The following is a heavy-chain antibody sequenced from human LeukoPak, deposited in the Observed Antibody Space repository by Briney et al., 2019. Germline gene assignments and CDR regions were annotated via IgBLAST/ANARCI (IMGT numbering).Heavy chain of an antibody. Sequence: GGSLRLSCAASGFTLSSYSMNWVRQAPGKGLEWVANMNQDGSEKYYVDSVKGRFTISRDNVKNSLYLQVNSLRAEDTAVYYCARGGYSYGPPTSYYFDYWGQGTLVTVSS. CDR1: GFTLSSYS. J-gene: IGHJ4*02. V-gene: IGHV3-7*01. CDR3: ARGGYSYGPPTSYYFDY. D-gene: IGHD5-18*01. CDR2: MNQDGSEK.